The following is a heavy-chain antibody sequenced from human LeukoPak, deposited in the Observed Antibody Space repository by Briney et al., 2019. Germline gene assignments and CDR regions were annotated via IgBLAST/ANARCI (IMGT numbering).Heavy chain of an antibody. CDR2: IRSSDGAI. D-gene: IGHD3-9*01. J-gene: IGHJ4*02. Sequence: GGSLRLSCAASGFTFRLYSMNWVRQAPGKGLEWVSYIRSSDGAIAYADSVKGRFTISRDDAKNSLYLQMISLRDEDTAVYYCARDRDWAFDYWGQGTLITVSS. CDR3: ARDRDWAFDY. CDR1: GFTFRLYS. V-gene: IGHV3-48*02.